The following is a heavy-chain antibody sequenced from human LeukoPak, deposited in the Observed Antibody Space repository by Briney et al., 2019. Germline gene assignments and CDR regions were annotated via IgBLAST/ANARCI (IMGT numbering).Heavy chain of an antibody. V-gene: IGHV1-24*01. J-gene: IGHJ4*02. Sequence: ASVKVSCKVSGCTLTELSMHWVRQAPGKGLEWIGGFDPEDGETIYAQKFQGRVTMTEDTSTDTAYMELSSLRSEDTAVYYCATEGTDYYGSSGPYYFDYWGQGTLVTVSS. D-gene: IGHD3-22*01. CDR1: GCTLTELS. CDR3: ATEGTDYYGSSGPYYFDY. CDR2: FDPEDGET.